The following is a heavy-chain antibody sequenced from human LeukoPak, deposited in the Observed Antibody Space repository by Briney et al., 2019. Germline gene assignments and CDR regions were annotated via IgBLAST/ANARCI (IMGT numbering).Heavy chain of an antibody. V-gene: IGHV4-31*03. Sequence: PSQTLSLTCTVSGGSIGSGGYYWSWIRQHPGKGLEWIGYIYYSGSTYYNPSLTSRVTISVDTSKNQFSLKLSSVTAADTAVYYCARKAKEQQPDNWFDPWGQGTLVTVSS. J-gene: IGHJ5*02. CDR1: GGSIGSGGYY. CDR2: IYYSGST. CDR3: ARKAKEQQPDNWFDP. D-gene: IGHD6-13*01.